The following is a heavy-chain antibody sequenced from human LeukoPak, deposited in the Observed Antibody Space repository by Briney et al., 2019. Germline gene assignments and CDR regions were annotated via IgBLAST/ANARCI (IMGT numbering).Heavy chain of an antibody. CDR3: ARAGHRRYYYDNGYDY. J-gene: IGHJ4*02. CDR2: ISTYNGHT. D-gene: IGHD3-22*01. V-gene: IGHV1-18*01. Sequence: ASVKVSCKTSGYIFTNYGIGWVRQAPGQGLEWMGWISTYNGHTNYALQLQGRVTMSTDTSTSTAYMELTNLRSDDTAVYYCARAGHRRYYYDNGYDYWGQGTLVTVSS. CDR1: GYIFTNYG.